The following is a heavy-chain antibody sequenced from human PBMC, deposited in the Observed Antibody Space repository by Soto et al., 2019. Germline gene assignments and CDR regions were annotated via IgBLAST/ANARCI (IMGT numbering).Heavy chain of an antibody. CDR2: IYYSGST. V-gene: IGHV4-31*03. D-gene: IGHD4-17*01. Sequence: SETLSLTCTVSGGSISSGGYYWSWIHQHPGKGLEWIGYIYYSGSTYYNPSLKSRVTISVDTSKNQFSLKLSSVTAADTAVYYCARERGAPGDYVEGVWYYGMDVWGQGTTVTVSS. CDR3: ARERGAPGDYVEGVWYYGMDV. J-gene: IGHJ6*02. CDR1: GGSISSGGYY.